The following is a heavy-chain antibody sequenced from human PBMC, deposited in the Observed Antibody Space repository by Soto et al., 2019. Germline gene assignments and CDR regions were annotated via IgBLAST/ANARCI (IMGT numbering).Heavy chain of an antibody. CDR2: IYYSGST. CDR3: ARDRGGGLEPFAY. D-gene: IGHD3-10*01. Sequence: PSETLSLTCTVSGASISSYYWTWIRQPPGKGLEWIGSIYYSGSTDYNPSLKSRVTISIDTSKSQFSLKLSSVTAADTAVYYCARDRGGGLEPFAYWGQGALVTVSS. V-gene: IGHV4-59*01. J-gene: IGHJ4*02. CDR1: GASISSYY.